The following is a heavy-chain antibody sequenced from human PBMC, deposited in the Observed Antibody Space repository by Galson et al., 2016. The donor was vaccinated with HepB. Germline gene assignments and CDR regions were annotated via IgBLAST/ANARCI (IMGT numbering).Heavy chain of an antibody. CDR1: GGSISRSSYY. D-gene: IGHD3-3*01. CDR2: IYYRGST. J-gene: IGHJ6*02. Sequence: ATLSLTCTVSGGSISRSSYYWVWIRQTPGQGLEWIGSIYYRGSTYYNPSLKSRVTISVDTSKNQFSLKLSSVTATDTAVYYCARLRVLRFLEWLLNGMDVWGQGTTVTVSS. CDR3: ARLRVLRFLEWLLNGMDV. V-gene: IGHV4-39*01.